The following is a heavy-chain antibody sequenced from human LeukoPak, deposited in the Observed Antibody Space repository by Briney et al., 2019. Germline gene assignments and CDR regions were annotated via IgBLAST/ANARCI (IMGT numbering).Heavy chain of an antibody. Sequence: SETLSLTCAVYGGSFSGYYWSWIRQPPGKGLEWIGYIYYSGSTNYNPSLKSRVTISVDTSKNQYSLKLTSVTAADTAVYYCARTMEGYCRGGSCYQYSYYMDVWGKGTTVTVSS. CDR1: GGSFSGYY. D-gene: IGHD2-15*01. CDR2: IYYSGST. J-gene: IGHJ6*03. CDR3: ARTMEGYCRGGSCYQYSYYMDV. V-gene: IGHV4-59*01.